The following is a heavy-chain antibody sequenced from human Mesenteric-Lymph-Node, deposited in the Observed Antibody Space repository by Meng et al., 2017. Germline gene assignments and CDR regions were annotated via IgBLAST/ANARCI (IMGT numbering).Heavy chain of an antibody. CDR3: ARGGGCSSSSCDLDY. J-gene: IGHJ4*02. Sequence: QGQVEEAGPGLVKPSEPLAPTCVVSGASISSGNWWNWVRQPPGKGLEWIGDIYHSGSTNYNPSLKSRVTISVDKSKNQFSLKLSSVTAADTAMYYCARGGGCSSSSCDLDYWGQGVLVTVSS. CDR2: IYHSGST. V-gene: IGHV4-4*02. CDR1: GASISSGNW. D-gene: IGHD2-2*01.